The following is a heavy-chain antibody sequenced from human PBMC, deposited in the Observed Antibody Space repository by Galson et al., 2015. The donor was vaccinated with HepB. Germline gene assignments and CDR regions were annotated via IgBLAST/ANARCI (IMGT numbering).Heavy chain of an antibody. Sequence: ASGFTFSDYYMSWIRQAPGKGLEWVSYISSSTSYTNYADSVKGRFTISRDNTKNSLYLQMNSLRAEDTAVYYCARDIAGRPADYWGQGTLVTVAS. CDR2: ISSSTSYT. CDR3: ARDIAGRPADY. V-gene: IGHV3-11*06. J-gene: IGHJ4*02. CDR1: GFTFSDYY. D-gene: IGHD6-6*01.